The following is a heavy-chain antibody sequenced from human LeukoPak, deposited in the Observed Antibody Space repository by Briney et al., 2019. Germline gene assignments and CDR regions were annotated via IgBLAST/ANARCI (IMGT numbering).Heavy chain of an antibody. CDR3: ARSMFLAYCGGDCYSPPDY. CDR1: GSTFSSYE. D-gene: IGHD2-21*02. CDR2: ISSSGSTI. V-gene: IGHV3-48*03. Sequence: GGSLRLSCAASGSTFSSYEMNWVRQAPGKGLEWVSYISSSGSTIYYADSVKGRFTISRDNAKNSLYLQMNSLRAEDTAVYYCARSMFLAYCGGDCYSPPDYWGQGTLVTVSS. J-gene: IGHJ4*02.